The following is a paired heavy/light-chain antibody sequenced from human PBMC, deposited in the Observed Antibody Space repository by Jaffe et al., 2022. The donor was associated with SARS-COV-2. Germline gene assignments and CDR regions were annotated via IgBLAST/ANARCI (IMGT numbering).Light chain of an antibody. V-gene: IGKV1-5*03. CDR3: QQYNSYSEGFS. CDR1: QSINRW. Sequence: DIQMTQSPSTLSASVGDRVTITCRASQSINRWLAWYQQKPGKAPKLLIYKASSLESGVPSRFSGSGSGTEFTLTISSLQPDDFATYYCQQYNSYSEGFSFGPGTKVDIK. J-gene: IGKJ3*01. CDR2: KAS.
Heavy chain of an antibody. CDR2: ISYSGST. J-gene: IGHJ6*02. Sequence: QLQLQESGPGLVKPSETLSLTCTVSGGSISSTNYYWVWIRQPPGKGLEWIGSISYSGSTYYNPSLKSRVTISVDTSKNQFSLKLSSVTAADTAVFYCARRPVGSGMDVWGQGTTVTVSS. CDR3: ARRPVGSGMDV. V-gene: IGHV4-39*01. D-gene: IGHD5-12*01. CDR1: GGSISSTNYY.